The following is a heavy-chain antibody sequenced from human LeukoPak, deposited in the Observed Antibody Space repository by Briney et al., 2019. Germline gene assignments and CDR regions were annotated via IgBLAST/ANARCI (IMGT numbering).Heavy chain of an antibody. Sequence: GGSLRLSCAASGFTFSSYAMSWVRQAPGKGLEWVSAISGSGGSTYYADSVEGRFTISRDNSKNTLYLQMNSLRAEDTAVYYCAKDPSPYSSSWNHFDYWGQGTLVTVSS. CDR3: AKDPSPYSSSWNHFDY. D-gene: IGHD6-13*01. CDR2: ISGSGGST. V-gene: IGHV3-23*01. CDR1: GFTFSSYA. J-gene: IGHJ4*02.